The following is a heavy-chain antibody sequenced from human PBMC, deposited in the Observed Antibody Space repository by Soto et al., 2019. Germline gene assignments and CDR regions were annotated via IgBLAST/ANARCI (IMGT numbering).Heavy chain of an antibody. CDR1: GFTFSSYA. V-gene: IGHV3-30-3*01. Sequence: QVQLVESGGGVVQPGRSLRLSCAASGFTFSSYAMHWVRQAPGKGLEWVAVISYDGSNKYYADSVKGRFTISRDNSKNTLYLPMNSLRAEDTAVYYCARGHCSGGSWCAAQSMDVWGQGTTVTVSS. D-gene: IGHD2-15*01. J-gene: IGHJ6*02. CDR2: ISYDGSNK. CDR3: ARGHCSGGSWCAAQSMDV.